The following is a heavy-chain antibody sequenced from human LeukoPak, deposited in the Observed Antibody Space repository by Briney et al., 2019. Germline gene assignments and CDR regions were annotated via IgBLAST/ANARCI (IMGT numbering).Heavy chain of an antibody. CDR1: GYSSTTYW. CDR2: IYPGDFVT. D-gene: IGHD2-15*01. CDR3: ERVPYCSGGSCLGNWFDP. V-gene: IGHV5-51*01. Sequence: GESLNTSCQGSGYSSTTYWIGWVRQMPGKGLGWRGIIYPGDFVTTYKPSFRGQATSSAATSISTAYQQWRSLKASDIAMYYCERVPYCSGGSCLGNWFDPWGQGTLVTVSS. J-gene: IGHJ5*02.